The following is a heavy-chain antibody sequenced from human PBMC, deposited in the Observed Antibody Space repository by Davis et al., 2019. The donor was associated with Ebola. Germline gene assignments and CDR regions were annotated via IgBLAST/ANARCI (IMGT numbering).Heavy chain of an antibody. J-gene: IGHJ4*02. CDR3: ARDYYDFWSGYPYDY. CDR1: GFTFSSYS. V-gene: IGHV3-21*01. D-gene: IGHD3-3*01. CDR2: ISSSSSYI. Sequence: PGGSLRLSCAASGFTFSSYSMNWIRQAPGKGLEWVSSISSSSSYIYYADSVKGRFTISRDNAKNSLYLQMNSLRAEDTAVYYCARDYYDFWSGYPYDYWGQGTLVTVSS.